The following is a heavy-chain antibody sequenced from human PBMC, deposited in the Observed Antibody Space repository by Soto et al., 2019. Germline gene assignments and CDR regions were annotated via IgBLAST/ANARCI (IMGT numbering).Heavy chain of an antibody. Sequence: PGGSLRLSCAASGFTFSSYSMNWVRQAPGKGLEWVSSISSSGGYIYYADSVKGRFTISRDNAKNTLYLEMNSLRAEDTAVYYCAKGVPGLHYDFWSGYYGQGYFDYWGQGTLVTVLL. CDR1: GFTFSSYS. CDR3: AKGVPGLHYDFWSGYYGQGYFDY. CDR2: ISSSGGYI. D-gene: IGHD3-3*01. J-gene: IGHJ4*02. V-gene: IGHV3-21*04.